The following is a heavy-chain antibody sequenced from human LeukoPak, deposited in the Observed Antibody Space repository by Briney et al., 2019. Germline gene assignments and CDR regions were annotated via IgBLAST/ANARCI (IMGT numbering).Heavy chain of an antibody. CDR3: ARGAEYSYFPSGD. Sequence: PAGPLRLSCAASGFTVSSNYMSWVRQAPGKGLKWVSVIYSGGSTYYADSVKGRFTISRHNSKNTLYLQMNSLRAEDTAVYYCARGAEYSYFPSGDCGQGTLVTVSS. J-gene: IGHJ4*02. CDR2: IYSGGST. CDR1: GFTVSSNY. D-gene: IGHD5-18*01. V-gene: IGHV3-53*04.